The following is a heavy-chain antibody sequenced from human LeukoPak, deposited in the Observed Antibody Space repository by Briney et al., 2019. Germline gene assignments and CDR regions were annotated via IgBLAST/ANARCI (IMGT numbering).Heavy chain of an antibody. CDR1: GFTFSSYG. CDR3: AKLTAMVTADY. Sequence: GSLRLSCAASGFTFSSYGMHWVRQAPGKGLEWVAVIPYDGSNKYYADSVKGRFTISRDNSKNTLYLQMNSLRAEDTAVYYCAKLTAMVTADYWGQGTLVTVSS. CDR2: IPYDGSNK. J-gene: IGHJ4*02. D-gene: IGHD5-18*01. V-gene: IGHV3-30*18.